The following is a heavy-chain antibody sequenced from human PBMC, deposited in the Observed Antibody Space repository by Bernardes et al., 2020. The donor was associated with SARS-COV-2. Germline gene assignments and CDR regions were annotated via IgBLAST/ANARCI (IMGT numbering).Heavy chain of an antibody. J-gene: IGHJ5*02. Sequence: ASVKVSCKASGFTFTAYHMHWVRQAPGQGLEWMGTINPNGGGTNYAQKFQGRVTMTRDTSTSTVYMDLSSLSSDDTAVYYCARHTQQNLARTGFDPWGQGTLVTVSS. V-gene: IGHV1-46*01. D-gene: IGHD6-13*01. CDR1: GFTFTAYH. CDR2: INPNGGGT. CDR3: ARHTQQNLARTGFDP.